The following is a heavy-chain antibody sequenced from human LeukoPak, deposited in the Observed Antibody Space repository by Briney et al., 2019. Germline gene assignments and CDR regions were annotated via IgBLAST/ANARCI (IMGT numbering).Heavy chain of an antibody. CDR3: EKDSESIAALDY. Sequence: GGSLRLSCAASGFTFSSYAMSWVRQAPGKGLEWISAISGSGGSTYYADCVKGRFTISRDNSKNTLYLQMNSLRAEDTAVYYCEKDSESIAALDYWGQGTLVSVSS. CDR1: GFTFSSYA. V-gene: IGHV3-23*01. CDR2: ISGSGGST. D-gene: IGHD6-6*01. J-gene: IGHJ4*02.